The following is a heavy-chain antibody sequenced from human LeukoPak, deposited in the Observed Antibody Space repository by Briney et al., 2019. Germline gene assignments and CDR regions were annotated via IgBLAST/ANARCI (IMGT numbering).Heavy chain of an antibody. V-gene: IGHV1-24*01. J-gene: IGHJ4*02. CDR2: FDPEDGET. Sequence: ASVKVSCKVSGYTLTELSMHWVRQAPGKGLEWMGGFDPEDGETIYAQKFQGRVTMTEDTSTDTAYMKLSSLRSEDTAVYYCATGYYDSSGYSSSYYFDYWGQGTLVTVSS. CDR3: ATGYYDSSGYSSSYYFDY. CDR1: GYTLTELS. D-gene: IGHD3-22*01.